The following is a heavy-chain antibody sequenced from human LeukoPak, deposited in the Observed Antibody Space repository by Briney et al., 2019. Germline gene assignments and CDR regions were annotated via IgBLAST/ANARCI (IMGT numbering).Heavy chain of an antibody. CDR2: ISAYNGNT. Sequence: APVKVSCKASGYTFTSYGISWVRQAPEQGLEWMGWISAYNGNTNYAQKLQGRVTMTTDTSTSTAYMELRSLRSDDTAVYYCARELSAYYDSSGYYVFDYWGQGTLVTVSS. V-gene: IGHV1-18*01. D-gene: IGHD3-22*01. CDR1: GYTFTSYG. J-gene: IGHJ4*02. CDR3: ARELSAYYDSSGYYVFDY.